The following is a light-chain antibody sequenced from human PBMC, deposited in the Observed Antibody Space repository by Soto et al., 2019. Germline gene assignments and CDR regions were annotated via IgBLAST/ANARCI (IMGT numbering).Light chain of an antibody. J-gene: IGKJ1*01. CDR3: QQYKTYST. CDR2: DAS. CDR1: QTISSW. Sequence: DIQMTQSPSTLSGSVGDRVTITCRASQTISSWLAWYQQKPGKAPKLLIYDASSLESGVPSRFSGSGSGTEFTLTISSLQPDDFATYYCQQYKTYSTFGQGTKVDIK. V-gene: IGKV1-5*01.